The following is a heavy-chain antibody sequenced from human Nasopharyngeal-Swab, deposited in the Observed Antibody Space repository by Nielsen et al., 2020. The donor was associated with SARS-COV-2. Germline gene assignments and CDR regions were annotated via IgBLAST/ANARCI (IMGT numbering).Heavy chain of an antibody. J-gene: IGHJ6*02. CDR2: IVVGSGNT. D-gene: IGHD3-22*01. V-gene: IGHV1-58*01. CDR1: GFTFTSSA. Sequence: SVKVSCKASGFTFTSSALQWVRQAPGQRLEWIGWIVVGSGNTNYAQKLQERVTITSDMSTSTAYMELSSLRSEDTAVYYCARVGHESSGYCYGMDDRGQGTTVTVSS. CDR3: ARVGHESSGYCYGMDD.